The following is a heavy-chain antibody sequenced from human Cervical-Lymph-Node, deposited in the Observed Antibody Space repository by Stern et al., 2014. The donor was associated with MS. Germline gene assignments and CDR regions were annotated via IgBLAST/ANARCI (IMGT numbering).Heavy chain of an antibody. V-gene: IGHV2-5*02. CDR2: IYWDDDK. J-gene: IGHJ5*02. D-gene: IGHD1/OR15-1a*01. CDR3: ARSASHGTTRPNWFDP. Sequence: QVTLKESGPTLVKPTQTLTLTCTFSGFSLSTSGVGVGWIRQPTGKALEWLARIYWDDDKLYSPSLKSRLTITKDTSKSQVVLTLTNMDPVDTATYYCARSASHGTTRPNWFDPWGQGTLVTVST. CDR1: GFSLSTSGVG.